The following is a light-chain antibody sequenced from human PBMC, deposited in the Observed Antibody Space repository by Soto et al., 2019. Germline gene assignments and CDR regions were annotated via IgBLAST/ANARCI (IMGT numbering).Light chain of an antibody. J-gene: IGKJ2*01. Sequence: EIVLTQSPGTLSLSPGERATLSCRASQSVSSSYLAWYQQKPGQAPRLLIYGASSRATGIPDRFSGSGSGTDFALTISRLEAEDLAVYYCQQYGSSPGYTFGQGTKLEIK. CDR3: QQYGSSPGYT. CDR1: QSVSSSY. CDR2: GAS. V-gene: IGKV3-20*01.